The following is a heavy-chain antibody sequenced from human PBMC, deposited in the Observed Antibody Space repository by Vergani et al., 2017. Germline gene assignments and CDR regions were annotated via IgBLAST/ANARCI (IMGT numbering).Heavy chain of an antibody. CDR2: IIPIFGTA. D-gene: IGHD1-26*01. Sequence: QVQLVQSGAEVKKPGSSVKVSCKASGGTFSSYAISWVRQAPGQGLEWMGGIIPIFGTANYAQKFQGRVTITADESTSTAYMELSSLRSDDTAVYYCARVAQTQSGRTYYFDYWGQGTLVTVSS. CDR1: GGTFSSYA. V-gene: IGHV1-69*01. CDR3: ARVAQTQSGRTYYFDY. J-gene: IGHJ4*02.